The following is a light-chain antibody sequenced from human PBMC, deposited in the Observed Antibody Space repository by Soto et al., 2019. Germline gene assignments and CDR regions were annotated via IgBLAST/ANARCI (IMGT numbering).Light chain of an antibody. CDR2: GAS. V-gene: IGKV3-20*01. CDR3: HQYGNSPQT. J-gene: IGKJ1*01. Sequence: EVVLTQSPGTVSLSPGERATLSCRASQSVSSSYLAWYQHKRGQAPRLLMYGASSRATGVPDRFSGWGSGTDFTLTISRLEPEDFEVYYCHQYGNSPQTFGQGTKVDI. CDR1: QSVSSSY.